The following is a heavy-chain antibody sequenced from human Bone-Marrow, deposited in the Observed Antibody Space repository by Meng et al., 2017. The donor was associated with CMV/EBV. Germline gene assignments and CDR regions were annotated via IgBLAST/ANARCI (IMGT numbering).Heavy chain of an antibody. CDR1: GGTFSSYT. D-gene: IGHD5-12*01. V-gene: IGHV1-69*02. CDR3: ARSVGTIYLWVRGMDV. Sequence: SVKVSCKASGGTFSSYTISWVRQAPGQGLEWMGRIIPILGIANYAQKFQGRVTITADKSTSTAYMELSSLRSEDTAVYYCARSVGTIYLWVRGMDVWGQGTTVTFSS. CDR2: IIPILGIA. J-gene: IGHJ6*02.